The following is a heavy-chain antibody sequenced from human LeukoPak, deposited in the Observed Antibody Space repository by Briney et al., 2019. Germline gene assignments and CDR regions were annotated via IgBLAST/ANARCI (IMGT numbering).Heavy chain of an antibody. CDR3: ARDMLTTADFDY. D-gene: IGHD3-16*01. CDR1: GYTFTNYG. Sequence: ASVKVSCKASGYTFTNYGISWVRQAPGQGLEWMGWISPYNGNTNYALKLQGRVIMTTDTSTSTAYMELRSPRPDDTAVYYCARDMLTTADFDYWGQGTLVTVSS. J-gene: IGHJ4*02. CDR2: ISPYNGNT. V-gene: IGHV1-18*01.